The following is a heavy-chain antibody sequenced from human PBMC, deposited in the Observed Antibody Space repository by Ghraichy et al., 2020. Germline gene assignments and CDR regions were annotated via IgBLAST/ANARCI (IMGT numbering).Heavy chain of an antibody. CDR3: ARGGIAAYNWFDP. J-gene: IGHJ5*02. V-gene: IGHV4-61*02. CDR1: GGSIGSPTYY. D-gene: IGHD6-13*01. Sequence: SETLSLTCSVSGGSIGSPTYYWNWIRRPAGRGLEWIGRIYNNGGTNYNTSPKSRVTISVDTSKNQFSLHLSSVTAADTAVYYCARGGIAAYNWFDPWGQGTLVTVSP. CDR2: IYNNGGT.